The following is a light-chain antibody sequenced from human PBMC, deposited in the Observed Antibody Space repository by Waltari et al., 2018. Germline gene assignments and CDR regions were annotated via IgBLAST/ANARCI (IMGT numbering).Light chain of an antibody. CDR1: QSVSRA. J-gene: IGKJ1*01. CDR2: GIF. Sequence: EIVLTQSPGTLSLSPGERATLSCRTSQSVSRALAWYQKKPGQAPRLLIYGIFNRATGIPDRFSGSGSGTDFSLTISRLEPEDFAVYYCQHYVMLPVTFGQGTRVEVK. CDR3: QHYVMLPVT. V-gene: IGKV3-20*01.